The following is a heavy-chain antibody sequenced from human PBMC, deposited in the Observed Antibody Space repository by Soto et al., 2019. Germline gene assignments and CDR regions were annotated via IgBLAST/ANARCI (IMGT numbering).Heavy chain of an antibody. CDR1: GYSFTSYW. D-gene: IGHD6-19*01. CDR3: ARRSAVMGDCFDY. V-gene: IGHV5-51*01. CDR2: IYPGDSDT. J-gene: IGHJ4*02. Sequence: PVESLKISCKDSGYSFTSYWIGWVRQMPGKGLEWMGIIYPGDSDTSYSPSFQGQVTISADKSISTAYLQWSSLKASDTAMYYCARRSAVMGDCFDYWGQGTLVNVSS.